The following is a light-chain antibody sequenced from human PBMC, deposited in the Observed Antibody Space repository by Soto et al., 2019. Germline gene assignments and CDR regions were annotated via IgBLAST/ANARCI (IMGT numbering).Light chain of an antibody. J-gene: IGLJ3*02. CDR1: SGHSSYV. CDR2: LNSDGSH. Sequence: QAVVTQPPSASASLGAAVKVTCTLSSGHSSYVIAWHQQQPEKGPRYLMKLNSDGSHNKGDGIPARFSGSSSGAERYLTISSLQSEDEADYYCQTWDTGIVVFGGGTKVTVL. CDR3: QTWDTGIVV. V-gene: IGLV4-69*01.